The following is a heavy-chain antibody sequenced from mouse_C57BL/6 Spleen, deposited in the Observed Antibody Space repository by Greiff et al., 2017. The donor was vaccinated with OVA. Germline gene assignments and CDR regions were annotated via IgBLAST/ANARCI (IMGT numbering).Heavy chain of an antibody. CDR2: IDPEDGET. D-gene: IGHD1-1*01. V-gene: IGHV14-2*01. CDR1: GFNIKDYY. J-gene: IGHJ1*03. CDR3: ARSGYGSSYRWYFDV. Sequence: EVNVVESGAELVKPGASVKLSCTASGFNIKDYYMHWVKQRTEQGLEWIGRIDPEDGETKYAPKFQGKATITADTSSNTAYLQLSSLTSEDTAVYYCARSGYGSSYRWYFDVWGTGTTVTVSS.